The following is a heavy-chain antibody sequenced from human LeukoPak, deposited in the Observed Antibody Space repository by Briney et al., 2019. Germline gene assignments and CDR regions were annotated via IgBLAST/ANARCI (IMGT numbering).Heavy chain of an antibody. D-gene: IGHD6-13*01. CDR2: ISGYNGKT. Sequence: GASVKVSCKASGYTFTSYGISWVRQAPGQGLEWMGWISGYNGKTNYAQKLQGRVTMTTDTSTSTAYMELRSLRSDDTAVYYCARDVGITVADSFDPWGQGTLVTVSS. V-gene: IGHV1-18*01. CDR1: GYTFTSYG. CDR3: ARDVGITVADSFDP. J-gene: IGHJ5*02.